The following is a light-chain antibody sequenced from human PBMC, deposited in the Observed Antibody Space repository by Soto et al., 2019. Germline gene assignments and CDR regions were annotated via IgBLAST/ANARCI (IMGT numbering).Light chain of an antibody. CDR2: AAS. V-gene: IGKV1-27*01. J-gene: IGKJ5*01. Sequence: DIQMTQSPSSLSASIGDRVTITCRASQGISDYLAWYQQKPGKVPKLLIYAASTLQSGVPSRFSGSGSGTDFTLTISSLQPEDVATYYCQKNTLAPLTFGQGHDWRLN. CDR1: QGISDY. CDR3: QKNTLAPLT.